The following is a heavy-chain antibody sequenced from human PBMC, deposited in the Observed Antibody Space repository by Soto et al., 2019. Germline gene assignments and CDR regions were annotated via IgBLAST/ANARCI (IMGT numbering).Heavy chain of an antibody. Sequence: QVQLQESGPGLVKPSQTLSLTCTVSGGSISSGSYYWSWIRQLPGKGLEWIGYIYYSGSTYYNPSLKGRLTISVDTSKNQFALKLNSVTAADTAVYYCARRTDYYYGSGSLGGMDVWGQGTTVTVSS. CDR1: GGSISSGSYY. D-gene: IGHD3-10*01. J-gene: IGHJ6*02. V-gene: IGHV4-31*03. CDR3: ARRTDYYYGSGSLGGMDV. CDR2: IYYSGST.